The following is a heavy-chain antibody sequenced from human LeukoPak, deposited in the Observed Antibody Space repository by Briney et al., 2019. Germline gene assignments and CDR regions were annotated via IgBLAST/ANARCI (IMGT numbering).Heavy chain of an antibody. CDR3: ARVGVFGPFDI. D-gene: IGHD3-16*01. Sequence: GASVKVSCKASGYNFISYYMHWVRQDPGQGLEWMGIINPSGGSTTYAQKFQGRVTMTRDTSTSTVYMELSSLRSEDTAVYYCARVGVFGPFDIWGQGTMVTVSS. V-gene: IGHV1-46*01. CDR2: INPSGGST. CDR1: GYNFISYY. J-gene: IGHJ3*02.